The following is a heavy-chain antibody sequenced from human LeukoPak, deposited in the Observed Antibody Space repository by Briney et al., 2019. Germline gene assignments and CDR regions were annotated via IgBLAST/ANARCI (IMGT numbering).Heavy chain of an antibody. J-gene: IGHJ4*02. Sequence: GGSLRLSCAASGFTFSSYWMSWVRQAPGKGLEWVANIKQDGSEKYYVDSVKGRFTISRDNAKNSLYLQMNSLRAEDTAVYYCARVSIVGATALDYWGQGTLVTVSS. V-gene: IGHV3-7*01. CDR3: ARVSIVGATALDY. CDR2: IKQDGSEK. CDR1: GFTFSSYW. D-gene: IGHD1-26*01.